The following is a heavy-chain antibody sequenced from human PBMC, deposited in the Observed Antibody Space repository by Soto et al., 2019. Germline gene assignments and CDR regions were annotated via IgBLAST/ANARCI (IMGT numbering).Heavy chain of an antibody. CDR3: AKDSPYYGSGSYYTPFGY. Sequence: EVQLLESGGGLVQPGGSLRLSCAASGFTFSSYAMSWVRQAPGKGLEWVSAISGSGGSTYYADSVKGRFTISRDNSKNTLYLQMNSLRAEDTAVYYCAKDSPYYGSGSYYTPFGYWGQGTLVTVSS. CDR1: GFTFSSYA. V-gene: IGHV3-23*01. D-gene: IGHD3-10*01. CDR2: ISGSGGST. J-gene: IGHJ4*02.